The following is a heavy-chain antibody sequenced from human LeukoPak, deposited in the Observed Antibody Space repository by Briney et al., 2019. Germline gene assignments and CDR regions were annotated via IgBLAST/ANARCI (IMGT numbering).Heavy chain of an antibody. CDR2: INPNSGGT. D-gene: IGHD5-18*01. V-gene: IGHV1-2*06. Sequence: ASVKVSCKASGYTFTAYYMYWVRQAPGQGLECMGRINPNSGGTNYAQKFQGRVTMTRDTSISTAYMELSRLRSDDTAVYYCATSSEGGYRYGSDIDYWGRGTLVTVSS. CDR3: ATSSEGGYRYGSDIDY. J-gene: IGHJ4*02. CDR1: GYTFTAYY.